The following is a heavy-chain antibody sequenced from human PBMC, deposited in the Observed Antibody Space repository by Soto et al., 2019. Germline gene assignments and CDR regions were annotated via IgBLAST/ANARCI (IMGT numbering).Heavy chain of an antibody. J-gene: IGHJ5*02. Sequence: QVQLVQSGAEVKKPGASVKVSCKASGYTFTSNWIHWVRRAPGQGLEWMGIINPSGGSAYYAQKLQVRVMFTRDTSTSTVYMEVTSLTSEDTAVYYCAREHSISSSGAWWLDPWGQGTLVTVSS. CDR1: GYTFTSNW. D-gene: IGHD6-13*01. V-gene: IGHV1-46*01. CDR3: AREHSISSSGAWWLDP. CDR2: INPSGGSA.